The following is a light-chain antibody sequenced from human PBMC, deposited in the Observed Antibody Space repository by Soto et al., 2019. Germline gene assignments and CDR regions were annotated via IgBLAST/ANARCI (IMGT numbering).Light chain of an antibody. Sequence: EIVMTQSPATLSVSPGERATLSCRASQSVSDNLAWYQQKPGQAPRLLISGASTRATGIPARFSGSGSGTEFTLTISSLQSEDFAVYYCQQYNYWHPITFGQGTRLEIK. CDR1: QSVSDN. CDR2: GAS. CDR3: QQYNYWHPIT. V-gene: IGKV3-15*01. J-gene: IGKJ5*01.